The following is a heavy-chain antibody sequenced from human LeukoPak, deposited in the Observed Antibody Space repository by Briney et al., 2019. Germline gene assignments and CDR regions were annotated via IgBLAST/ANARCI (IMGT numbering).Heavy chain of an antibody. Sequence: PSETLSLTCTVSGASISSTAHYWAWIRQSPGKGLEWIASIYHSGSSYYNPSLKSRVTISLDTSKRHFSLNSSSVTASDTANYYCARAPGYCSGTSCYFRFDPWGQGTLVTVSS. CDR2: IYHSGSS. CDR1: GASISSTAHY. D-gene: IGHD2-2*03. CDR3: ARAPGYCSGTSCYFRFDP. J-gene: IGHJ5*02. V-gene: IGHV4-39*07.